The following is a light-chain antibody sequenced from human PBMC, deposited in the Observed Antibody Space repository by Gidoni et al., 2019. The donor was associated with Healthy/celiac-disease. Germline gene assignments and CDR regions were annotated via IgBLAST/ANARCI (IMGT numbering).Light chain of an antibody. J-gene: IGLJ3*02. CDR2: SND. CDR1: SSNIGSNT. CDR3: AAWDDSLNGWV. Sequence: QSVLTQPPPASGTPGQRVTSPCSGSSSNIGSNTVTWYQQLPVTVPKLLIYSNDPRPSGVPDRFSGSKSGTSASLAISGLQAEDEADYYCAAWDDSLNGWVFGGGTKLTVL. V-gene: IGLV1-44*01.